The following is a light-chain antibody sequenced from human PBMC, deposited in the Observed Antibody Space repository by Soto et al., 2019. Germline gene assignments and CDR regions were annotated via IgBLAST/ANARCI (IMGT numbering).Light chain of an antibody. CDR3: VSYTTSASYV. CDR1: SSDVGNYIF. V-gene: IGLV2-14*01. CDR2: DIN. Sequence: QSVLTQPASVSGSPGQSITISCTGTSSDVGNYIFVSWYRRHPGKAPKLMIYDINNRPSGVSNRFSGSKSGNTASLTISGLQAEDEADYYCVSYTTSASYVFGTGTKVTVL. J-gene: IGLJ1*01.